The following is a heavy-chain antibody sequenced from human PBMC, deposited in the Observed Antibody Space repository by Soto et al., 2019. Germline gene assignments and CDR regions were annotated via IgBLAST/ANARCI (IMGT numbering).Heavy chain of an antibody. CDR1: GITLSSYW. CDR2: IKYDGSEI. CDR3: VRDGNSGWHFDY. Sequence: GGSLRLSCAASGITLSSYWMSWVRQAPGKGLEWVANIKYDGSEIYYVDSVKGRFTISRDNAKNSLFLQMNSLRAEDTAVYYCVRDGNSGWHFDYWGQGXLDTVSS. V-gene: IGHV3-7*03. D-gene: IGHD6-19*01. J-gene: IGHJ4*02.